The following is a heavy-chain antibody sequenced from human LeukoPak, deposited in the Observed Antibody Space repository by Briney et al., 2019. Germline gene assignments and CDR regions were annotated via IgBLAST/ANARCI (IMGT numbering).Heavy chain of an antibody. D-gene: IGHD6-19*01. CDR1: GGSISSGSYY. J-gene: IGHJ4*02. Sequence: PSETLSLTCTVSGGSISSGSYYWSWIRQPAGKGLEWIGRIYTSGSTNYNPSLKSRVTISVDTSKNQFSLKLSSVTAADTAVYYCARREQWLVRVFDYWGQGTLVTVSS. CDR2: IYTSGST. CDR3: ARREQWLVRVFDY. V-gene: IGHV4-61*02.